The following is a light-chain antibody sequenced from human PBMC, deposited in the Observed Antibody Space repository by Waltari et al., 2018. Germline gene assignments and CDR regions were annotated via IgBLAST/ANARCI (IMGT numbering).Light chain of an antibody. V-gene: IGKV1-5*03. CDR2: MAS. Sequence: DIQTTQPPSTLSASVGDSVTITCRASQSISNSLAWYQQNPGKAPNLLIYMASILDSGVSSRCSGSGSGTQFTLTISSLQPGDFATYFCQQYNTYSSFGQGTKLEIK. CDR3: QQYNTYSS. J-gene: IGKJ2*01. CDR1: QSISNS.